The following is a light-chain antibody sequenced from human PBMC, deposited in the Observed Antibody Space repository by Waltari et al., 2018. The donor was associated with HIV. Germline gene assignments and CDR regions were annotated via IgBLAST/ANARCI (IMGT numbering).Light chain of an antibody. V-gene: IGLV1-51*01. Sequence: QSVLTQPPSVSAAPGQKVTISCSGSHSNIGNNFVSWYQHLPGTAPKLLIYENKRQPSRIPDRFSASKTGTSATLDTTGLQTGDDAIYYCATWDNSLRAMFGGGTKLTVL. CDR3: ATWDNSLRAM. CDR2: ENK. J-gene: IGLJ3*02. CDR1: HSNIGNNF.